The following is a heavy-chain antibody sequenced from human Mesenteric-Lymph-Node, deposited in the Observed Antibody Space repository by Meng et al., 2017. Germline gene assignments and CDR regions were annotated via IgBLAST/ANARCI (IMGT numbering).Heavy chain of an antibody. Sequence: QGQQLQLGSGLKHPGASVKVSCRPSGYTFTSYPINWVRQAPGQGPDWMGWIDPNTGNPTYDQGFTGRFVFSLDTSVSTAYLQINSLRADDTAVYYCARDSPLDGYSLLDYWGQGTLVTVSS. D-gene: IGHD5-24*01. CDR1: GYTFTSYP. CDR3: ARDSPLDGYSLLDY. V-gene: IGHV7-4-1*02. J-gene: IGHJ4*02. CDR2: IDPNTGNP.